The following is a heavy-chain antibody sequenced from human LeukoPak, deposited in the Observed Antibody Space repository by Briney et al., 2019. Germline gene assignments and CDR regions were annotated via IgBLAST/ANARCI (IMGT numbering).Heavy chain of an antibody. D-gene: IGHD4-17*01. CDR1: GYTFTSYG. CDR2: INPSGGST. J-gene: IGHJ3*02. Sequence: WASVKVSCKASGYTFTSYGISWVRQAPGQGLEWMGIINPSGGSTSYAQKFQGRVTMTRDTSTSTVYMELSSLRSEDTAVYYCARSPGDYDAFDIWGQGTMVSVSS. CDR3: ARSPGDYDAFDI. V-gene: IGHV1-46*01.